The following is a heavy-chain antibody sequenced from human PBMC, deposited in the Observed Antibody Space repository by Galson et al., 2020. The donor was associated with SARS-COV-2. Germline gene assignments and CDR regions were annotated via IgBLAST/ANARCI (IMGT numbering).Heavy chain of an antibody. Sequence: GLEWIGYIYYSGSTYYNPSLKSRVTISVDTSKNQFSLKLSSVTAADTAVYYCARELSTWFGESTQGRGWFDPWGQGTLVTVSS. V-gene: IGHV4-31*02. CDR3: ARELSTWFGESTQGRGWFDP. J-gene: IGHJ5*02. D-gene: IGHD3-10*01. CDR2: IYYSGST.